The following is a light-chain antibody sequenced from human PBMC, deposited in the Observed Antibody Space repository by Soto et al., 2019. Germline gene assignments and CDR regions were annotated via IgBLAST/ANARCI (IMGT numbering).Light chain of an antibody. V-gene: IGKV3-20*01. CDR2: GAS. Sequence: EIVLSPSPGTLSLLPGERATLSCRASQSVSSSYLAWYQQKPGQAPRLLIYGASSRATGIPDRFSGSGSGTDFILTISRLEPEDFAVYYCQQYGSSPRTFGQGTKVDIK. CDR1: QSVSSSY. CDR3: QQYGSSPRT. J-gene: IGKJ1*01.